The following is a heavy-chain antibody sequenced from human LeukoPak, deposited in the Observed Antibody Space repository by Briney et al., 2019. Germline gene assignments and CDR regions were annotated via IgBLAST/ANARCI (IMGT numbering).Heavy chain of an antibody. V-gene: IGHV4-4*07. CDR2: IYTSGST. CDR1: GGSISSYY. D-gene: IGHD5-18*01. CDR3: ARDGYSGRWPWFDP. Sequence: SETLSLTCTVSGGSISSYYWSWIRQPAGKGLEWIGRIYTSGSTNYNPSLKSRVTMSVDTSKNQFSLKLSSVTAADTAVYYCARDGYSGRWPWFDPWGQGTLVTVSS. J-gene: IGHJ5*02.